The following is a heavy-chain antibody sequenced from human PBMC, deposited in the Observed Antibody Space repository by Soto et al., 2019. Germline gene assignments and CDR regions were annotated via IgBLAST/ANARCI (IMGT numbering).Heavy chain of an antibody. CDR2: ISYDGSNK. V-gene: IGHV3-30-3*01. J-gene: IGHJ4*02. Sequence: GGSLRLSCAASGFTFSSYAMHWVRQAPGKGLEWVAVISYDGSNKYYADSVKGRFTISRDNAKNSLYLQMNSLRAEDTAVYYCARDLSPAVAGSWSGYFDYWGQGTLVTVSS. CDR3: ARDLSPAVAGSWSGYFDY. CDR1: GFTFSSYA. D-gene: IGHD6-19*01.